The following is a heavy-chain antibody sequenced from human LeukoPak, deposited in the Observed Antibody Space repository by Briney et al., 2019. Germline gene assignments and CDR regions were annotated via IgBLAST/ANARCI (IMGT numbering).Heavy chain of an antibody. CDR1: GFTFSDYY. D-gene: IGHD3-22*01. J-gene: IGHJ4*02. V-gene: IGHV3-11*01. CDR2: ISSSGSTI. Sequence: GGSLRLSCAASGFTFSDYYMSWIRQAPGKGLEWVSYISSSGSTINYADSVKGRFTISRDNAKNSLYLQMNSLRVEDTAVYFCAKRGVVIRVILVGFHKEANYFDSWGQGALVTVSS. CDR3: AKRGVVIRVILVGFHKEANYFDS.